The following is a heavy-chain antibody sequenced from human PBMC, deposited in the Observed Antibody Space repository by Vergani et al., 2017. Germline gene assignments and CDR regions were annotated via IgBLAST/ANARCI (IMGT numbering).Heavy chain of an antibody. J-gene: IGHJ4*02. Sequence: QVQLVESGGGVVQPGRSLRLSCAASGFTFSSYAMHWVRQAPGKGLEWVAVISYDGSNKYYADSVKGRFTISRDNSKNTLYLQMNSLRAEDTAVYYCARDFEGAMGYWGQGTLVTVSS. V-gene: IGHV3-30-3*01. CDR3: ARDFEGAMGY. CDR2: ISYDGSNK. CDR1: GFTFSSYA. D-gene: IGHD3-16*01.